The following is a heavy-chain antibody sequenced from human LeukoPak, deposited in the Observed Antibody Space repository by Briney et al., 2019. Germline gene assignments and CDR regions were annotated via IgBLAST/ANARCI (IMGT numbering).Heavy chain of an antibody. D-gene: IGHD5-18*01. CDR3: AREGYSLTLQH. CDR2: IWYDGSNK. CDR1: GFTFSNHG. Sequence: PGGSLRLSCAASGFTFSNHGMHWVRQAPGKGPEWVALIWYDGSNKYYGDSVKGRFTISRDNSKNTVYLQINSLRAEDTGVYYCAREGYSLTLQHWGQGTLVTVSS. V-gene: IGHV3-33*01. J-gene: IGHJ1*01.